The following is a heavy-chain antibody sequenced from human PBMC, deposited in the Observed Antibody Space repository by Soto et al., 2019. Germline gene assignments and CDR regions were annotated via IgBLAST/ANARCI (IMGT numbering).Heavy chain of an antibody. V-gene: IGHV1-2*04. CDR2: INPNSGGT. CDR1: GYTFTGYY. D-gene: IGHD4-4*01. CDR3: ARGSYDYSNNNWFDP. J-gene: IGHJ5*02. Sequence: ASVKVSCKASGYTFTGYYMHWVRQAPGQGLEWMGWINPNSGGTNYAQKFQGWVTMTRDTSISTAYMELSRLRSDDTAVYYCARGSYDYSNNNWFDPWGQGTLVTV.